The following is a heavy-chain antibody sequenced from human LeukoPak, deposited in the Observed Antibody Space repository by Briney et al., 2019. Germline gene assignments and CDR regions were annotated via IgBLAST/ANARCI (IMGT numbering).Heavy chain of an antibody. Sequence: SETLSLTCTVTGYSISSTYYWGWIRQPPGKGLEWIGSIYYSGSTYYNPSLKSRVTISVDTSKNQFSLKLSSVTAADTAVYYCARREVVVVHDAFDIWGQGTMVTVSS. CDR3: ARREVVVVHDAFDI. D-gene: IGHD3-22*01. CDR1: GYSISSTYY. V-gene: IGHV4-38-2*02. J-gene: IGHJ3*02. CDR2: IYYSGST.